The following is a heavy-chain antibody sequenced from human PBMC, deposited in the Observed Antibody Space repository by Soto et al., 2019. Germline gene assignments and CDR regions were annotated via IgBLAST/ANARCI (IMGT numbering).Heavy chain of an antibody. CDR3: ARVPTIFGVVTTYSGMDV. V-gene: IGHV3-53*01. D-gene: IGHD3-3*01. Sequence: EVQLVESGGGLIQPGGSLRLSCAASGFTVSSNYMSWVRQAPGKGLEWVSVIYSGGSTYYADSAKGRFTISRDNSKNTLYLQMNSLRAEDTAVYYCARVPTIFGVVTTYSGMDVWGQGNTVTVSS. CDR1: GFTVSSNY. CDR2: IYSGGST. J-gene: IGHJ6*02.